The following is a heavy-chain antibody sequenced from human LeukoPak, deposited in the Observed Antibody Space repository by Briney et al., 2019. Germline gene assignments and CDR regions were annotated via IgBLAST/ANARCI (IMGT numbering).Heavy chain of an antibody. J-gene: IGHJ4*02. D-gene: IGHD6-19*01. Sequence: TSETLSLTCTVSGGSITSYYWSWIRQPPGKGLEWIGYIYYNGNTNYNPSLKSRVTMSVDTSKNQFSLKLSSVTAADTAVYYCARAAGTALDYWGQGTLVTVSS. V-gene: IGHV4-59*12. CDR1: GGSITSYY. CDR3: ARAAGTALDY. CDR2: IYYNGNT.